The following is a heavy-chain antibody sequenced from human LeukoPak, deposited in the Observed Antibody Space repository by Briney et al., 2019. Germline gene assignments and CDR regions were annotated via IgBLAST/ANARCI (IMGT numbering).Heavy chain of an antibody. J-gene: IGHJ4*02. D-gene: IGHD1-14*01. CDR3: AGLGFAGSAGITYYFDY. CDR2: IYYSGST. V-gene: IGHV4-59*08. Sequence: SETLSLTCTVSGGSISSYYWSWIRQPPGKGLEWIGDIYYSGSTNYNPYLKSRVTISVDTYKNKFSLKLRYVHAADTAVYYCAGLGFAGSAGITYYFDYWGQGTLVTVSS. CDR1: GGSISSYY.